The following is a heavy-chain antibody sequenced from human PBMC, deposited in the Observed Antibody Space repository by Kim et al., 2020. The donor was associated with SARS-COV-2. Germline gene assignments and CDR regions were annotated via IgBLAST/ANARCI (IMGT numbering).Heavy chain of an antibody. Sequence: YNPSPKSRVTKSVDTSKNQFSLKLSTVTAADTAVYYCARSVTIYPRPFDYWGQGTLVTVSS. CDR3: ARSVTIYPRPFDY. V-gene: IGHV4-34*01. J-gene: IGHJ4*02. D-gene: IGHD3-9*01.